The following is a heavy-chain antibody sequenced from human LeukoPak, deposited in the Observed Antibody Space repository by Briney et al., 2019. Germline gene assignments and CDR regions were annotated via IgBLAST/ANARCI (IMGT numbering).Heavy chain of an antibody. Sequence: ASVKVSCKASEYTFTGYYLHWVRQAPGQGLEWMGWMNPNSGNTGYAQKFQGRVTVTRDTSISTAYMELSRLRSDDTAVYYCARLGGDYGSGSYRMYYMDVWGKGTTVTVSS. V-gene: IGHV1-2*02. CDR1: EYTFTGYY. CDR3: ARLGGDYGSGSYRMYYMDV. D-gene: IGHD3-10*01. J-gene: IGHJ6*03. CDR2: MNPNSGNT.